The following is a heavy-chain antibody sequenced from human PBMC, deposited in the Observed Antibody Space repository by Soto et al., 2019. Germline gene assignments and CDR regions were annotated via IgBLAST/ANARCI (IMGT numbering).Heavy chain of an antibody. CDR2: ISAVSTYI. Sequence: PGGSLRLSCVASGFNFGSYGMYWVRQAPGKRLEWVSSISAVSTYIYYGDSVKGRFTISRDNAKNSMFLQMDSLTVEDTAVYYCARVANIKVGGIKTYYFDSWCQGIPLTVSS. J-gene: IGHJ4*02. D-gene: IGHD3-10*01. CDR1: GFNFGSYG. CDR3: ARVANIKVGGIKTYYFDS. V-gene: IGHV3-21*01.